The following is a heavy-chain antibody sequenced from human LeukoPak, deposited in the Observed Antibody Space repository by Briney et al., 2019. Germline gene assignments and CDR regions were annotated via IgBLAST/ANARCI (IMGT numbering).Heavy chain of an antibody. V-gene: IGHV3-30*02. J-gene: IGHJ4*02. D-gene: IGHD3-10*01. CDR1: GFIFSNFG. Sequence: PGGSLRLSCAASGFIFSNFGMHWVRQAPGKGLEWVSFIRYDGGNKYYADSVKGRFTISRDNSKNTLYLQMNSLRAEDTAVYYCARGKGRLLWFGELFYDYWGQGTLVTVSS. CDR3: ARGKGRLLWFGELFYDY. CDR2: IRYDGGNK.